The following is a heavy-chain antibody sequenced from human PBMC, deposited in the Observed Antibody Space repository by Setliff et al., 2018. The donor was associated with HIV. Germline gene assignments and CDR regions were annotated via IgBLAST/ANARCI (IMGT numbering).Heavy chain of an antibody. Sequence: GESLKISCHLSGYSFVDFWIGWVRQMPGKGLEWVGFIYPGDSDSRYSPSFRGQVTISADKSTTTAYLDWASLKASETAMYYCVRYIGAAAGYIDHWGQGTLVTVSS. CDR3: VRYIGAAAGYIDH. CDR2: IYPGDSDS. V-gene: IGHV5-51*01. J-gene: IGHJ4*02. CDR1: GYSFVDFW. D-gene: IGHD6-25*01.